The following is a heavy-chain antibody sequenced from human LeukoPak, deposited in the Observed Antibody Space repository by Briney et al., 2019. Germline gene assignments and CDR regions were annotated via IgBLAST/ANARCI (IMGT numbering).Heavy chain of an antibody. CDR1: GGSISSNY. J-gene: IGHJ5*02. CDR2: IKYSGST. CDR3: ARGSDSSTLNWFDP. Sequence: PSETLSLTCSVSGGSISSNYWSWIRQPPGKGLEWIGYIKYSGSTNYNPSLKSRVTISVDTSKNQFSLKVTSVTAADTGVYYCARGSDSSTLNWFDPWGQGTLVTVSS. D-gene: IGHD6-13*01. V-gene: IGHV4-59*01.